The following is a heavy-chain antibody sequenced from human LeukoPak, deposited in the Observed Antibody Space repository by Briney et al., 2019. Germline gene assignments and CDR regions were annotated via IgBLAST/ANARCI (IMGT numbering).Heavy chain of an antibody. J-gene: IGHJ3*02. CDR3: ARAYSSGWPHPFDI. CDR2: IYDSENI. CDR1: GGSISGGSYY. V-gene: IGHV4-39*07. Sequence: PSETLSLTCTVSGGSISGGSYYWGWIRQPPGKGLEWIGSIYDSENIYYTPSLKSRVTISIDTSKSQFSLKLNSVTAADTAVYYCARAYSSGWPHPFDIWGQGTMVIVSS. D-gene: IGHD6-19*01.